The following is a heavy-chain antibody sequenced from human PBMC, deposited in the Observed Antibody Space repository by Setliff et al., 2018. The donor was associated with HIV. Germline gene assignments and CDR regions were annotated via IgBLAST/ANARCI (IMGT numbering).Heavy chain of an antibody. D-gene: IGHD5-12*01. CDR2: INAGNGNT. J-gene: IGHJ4*02. CDR3: ARDQALEMATK. CDR1: GYSFSNYA. Sequence: ASVKVSCKASGYSFSNYAMHWVRQAPGQSLEWMGWINAGNGNTKYSQKFQGRVTITRDTSASTAYMELSSLRSEDTAVYYCARDQALEMATKWGQGTLVTVTS. V-gene: IGHV1-3*01.